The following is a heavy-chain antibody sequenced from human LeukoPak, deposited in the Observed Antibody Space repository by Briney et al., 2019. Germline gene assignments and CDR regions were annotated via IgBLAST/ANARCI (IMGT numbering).Heavy chain of an antibody. Sequence: ASVKVSCKASGYTFTGYYMHWVRQAPGQGLEWMGWINPNSGGTNYAQKFQGRVTMTRDTSISTAYMELSSLGSEDTAVYYCAREAGLERRPHGDAFDIWGQGTMVTVSS. CDR1: GYTFTGYY. CDR2: INPNSGGT. J-gene: IGHJ3*02. CDR3: AREAGLERRPHGDAFDI. D-gene: IGHD1-1*01. V-gene: IGHV1-2*02.